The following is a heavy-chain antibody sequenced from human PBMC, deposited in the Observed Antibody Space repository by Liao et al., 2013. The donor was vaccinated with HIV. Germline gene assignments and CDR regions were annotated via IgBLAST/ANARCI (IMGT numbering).Heavy chain of an antibody. CDR1: GGSISSGTYY. J-gene: IGHJ5*02. D-gene: IGHD3-3*01. CDR3: AGPHYDFWSAQAEP. Sequence: QVQLQESGPGLVKPSQTLSLTCTVSGGSISSGTYYWTWIRQPAGKGLEWIGHIYTSGSTKYNPSLKSRVTISVDTSKNQFSLKLSSVTAADTAVYYCAGPHYDFWSAQAEPWGQGTLVTVSS. V-gene: IGHV4-61*02. CDR2: IYTSGST.